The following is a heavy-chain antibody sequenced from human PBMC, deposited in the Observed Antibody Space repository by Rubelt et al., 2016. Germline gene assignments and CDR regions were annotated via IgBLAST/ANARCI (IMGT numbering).Heavy chain of an antibody. D-gene: IGHD4-17*01. J-gene: IGHJ4*02. CDR2: INSNGSRT. Sequence: WVSHINSNGSRTTYADSVKGRFTISRDNAKNTLYLQMNSLRAEDTAVYYCARDPHYGDHLDYWGQGTLVTVSS. V-gene: IGHV3-74*01. CDR3: ARDPHYGDHLDY.